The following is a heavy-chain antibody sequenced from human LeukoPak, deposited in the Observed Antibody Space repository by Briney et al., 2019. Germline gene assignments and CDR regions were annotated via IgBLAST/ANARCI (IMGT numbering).Heavy chain of an antibody. D-gene: IGHD6-13*01. Sequence: PGGSLRLSCAASEFTFSSYGMHWVRQAPGKGLEWVAVISYDGSNKYYADSVKGRFTISRDNSKNTLYLQMNSLRAEDTAVYYCAKDRKGIAAAGTHYYYYYGMDVWGQGTTVTVSS. CDR2: ISYDGSNK. CDR3: AKDRKGIAAAGTHYYYYYGMDV. J-gene: IGHJ6*02. CDR1: EFTFSSYG. V-gene: IGHV3-30*18.